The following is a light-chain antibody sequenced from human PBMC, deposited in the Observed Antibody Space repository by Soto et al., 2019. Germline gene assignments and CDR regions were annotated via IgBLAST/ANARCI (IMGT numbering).Light chain of an antibody. CDR1: QSISTN. J-gene: IGKJ3*01. Sequence: IVMTQSPASLSVSLGESATLSCWASQSISTNLAWYHQKPGHAPRLLIYGASTRATGISARFRGSGSGTEFTLTISSLQSEDFAVYYCQQYNTWPPLTFGAGTKVDIK. V-gene: IGKV3-15*01. CDR2: GAS. CDR3: QQYNTWPPLT.